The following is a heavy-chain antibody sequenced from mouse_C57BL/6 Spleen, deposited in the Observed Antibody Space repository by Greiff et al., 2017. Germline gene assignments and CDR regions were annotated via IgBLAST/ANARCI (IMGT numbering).Heavy chain of an antibody. CDR2: IYPSDSET. D-gene: IGHD1-1*01. Sequence: QVQLKPPGAELVRPGSSVKLSCKASGYTFTSYWMDWVKQRPGQGLEWIGNIYPSDSETHYNQKFKDKATLTVDKSSSTAYMQLSSLTSEDSAVYYCASHYGSSLYAMDYWGQGTSVTVAS. J-gene: IGHJ4*01. CDR1: GYTFTSYW. V-gene: IGHV1-61*01. CDR3: ASHYGSSLYAMDY.